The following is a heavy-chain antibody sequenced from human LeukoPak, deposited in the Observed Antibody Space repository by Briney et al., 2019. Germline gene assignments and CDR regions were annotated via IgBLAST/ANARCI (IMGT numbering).Heavy chain of an antibody. D-gene: IGHD4-17*01. CDR3: ARDPYNGYYGDDYYYYMDV. CDR2: ITRDSIYT. V-gene: IGHV3-21*01. CDR1: GFHFSIHG. J-gene: IGHJ6*03. Sequence: GGSLRLSCAASGFHFSIHGMNWVRQTPGKGLEWVSSITRDSIYTFYADSVKGRFTISRDNAKNSLSLQMNSLGAEDTAVYYCARDPYNGYYGDDYYYYMDVWGKGTTVTISS.